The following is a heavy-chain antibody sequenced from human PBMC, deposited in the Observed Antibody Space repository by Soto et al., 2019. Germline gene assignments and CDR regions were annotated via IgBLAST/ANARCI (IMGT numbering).Heavy chain of an antibody. Sequence: QVQLVQSGAEVKKPGSSVKVSCKASGGTFSSYAISWVRQAPGQGLEWMGGISAYNGNTNYAQKLQGRVTMTTDTSTSTAYMELRSLRSDDTAVYYCARDLVQGGATYYYYYGMDVWGQGTTVTVSS. D-gene: IGHD1-1*01. CDR3: ARDLVQGGATYYYYYGMDV. CDR1: GGTFSSYA. V-gene: IGHV1-18*01. CDR2: ISAYNGNT. J-gene: IGHJ6*02.